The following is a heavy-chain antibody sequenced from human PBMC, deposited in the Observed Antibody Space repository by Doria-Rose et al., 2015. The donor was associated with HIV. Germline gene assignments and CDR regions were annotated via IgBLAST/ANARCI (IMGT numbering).Heavy chain of an antibody. CDR3: ARGGWTSLAALPDYYYFMDV. CDR1: GGSINSGGYY. CDR2: IYYSGGT. D-gene: IGHD6-6*01. J-gene: IGHJ6*03. Sequence: QVQLQESGPGLVKPSQSLSLTCTVSGGSINSGGYYWSWGRPHPGEGLGCIGGIYYSGGTYYNPSPKRRVSISVDTSKNQFPLKLSSVTAAGTAVYFCARGGWTSLAALPDYYYFMDVWGKGTTVTVSS. V-gene: IGHV4-31*03.